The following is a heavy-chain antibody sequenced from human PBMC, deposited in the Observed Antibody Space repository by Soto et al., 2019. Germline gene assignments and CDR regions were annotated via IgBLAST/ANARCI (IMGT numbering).Heavy chain of an antibody. J-gene: IGHJ4*02. Sequence: EVQLLESGGGLVQPGGSLRLSCAASGFTFSSYAMSWVRQAPGKGLEWVSAISGSGGSTYYADSVKGRFTISRDNSKNTLYLQMNSLRAEDTAVYYCAKDFPNPRITMVRGVGYWGQGTLVTVSS. D-gene: IGHD3-10*01. CDR2: ISGSGGST. CDR1: GFTFSSYA. CDR3: AKDFPNPRITMVRGVGY. V-gene: IGHV3-23*01.